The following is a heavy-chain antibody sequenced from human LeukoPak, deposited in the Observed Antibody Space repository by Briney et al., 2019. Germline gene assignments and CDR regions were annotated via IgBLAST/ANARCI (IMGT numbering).Heavy chain of an antibody. CDR1: GGSISSYY. CDR3: AASLSLTTGPFDY. CDR2: IYYSGST. V-gene: IGHV4-59*01. Sequence: KPSETLSLTCTVSGGSISSYYWNWIRQSPGEGLEWIGYIYYSGSTNYNPSLESRVTMSVDTSKTQFSLKLSSVTAADTALYYCAASLSLTTGPFDYWGQGTLVTVSS. J-gene: IGHJ4*02. D-gene: IGHD1-14*01.